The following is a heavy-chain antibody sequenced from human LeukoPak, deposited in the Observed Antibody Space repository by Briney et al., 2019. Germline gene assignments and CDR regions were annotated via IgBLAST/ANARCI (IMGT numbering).Heavy chain of an antibody. CDR2: ISYDGSNK. V-gene: IGHV3-30*18. J-gene: IGHJ3*02. D-gene: IGHD3-22*01. Sequence: GSLRLSCAAPGFTFSSYGMHWVRQAPGKGLEWVAVISYDGSNKYYADSVKGRFTITRDNSKNTLYLQMNSLRAEDTAVYYCAKDRGDYYDSSGYYSGGFDIWGQGTMVTVSS. CDR3: AKDRGDYYDSSGYYSGGFDI. CDR1: GFTFSSYG.